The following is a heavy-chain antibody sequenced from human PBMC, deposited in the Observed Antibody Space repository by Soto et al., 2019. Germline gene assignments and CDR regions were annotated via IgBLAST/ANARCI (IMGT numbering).Heavy chain of an antibody. Sequence: SETLSLTCSLSGASINSGGSYWPWIRQHPGKGLEWIGNILYSEKNYYNPSLKSRVTISLDTSKNQFSLKVNSVTAADTAVYYCVRARGTTLRIDVWRQRTTVTVAS. CDR2: ILYSEKN. J-gene: IGHJ6*02. CDR1: GASINSGGSY. CDR3: VRARGTTLRIDV. D-gene: IGHD3-16*01. V-gene: IGHV4-31*03.